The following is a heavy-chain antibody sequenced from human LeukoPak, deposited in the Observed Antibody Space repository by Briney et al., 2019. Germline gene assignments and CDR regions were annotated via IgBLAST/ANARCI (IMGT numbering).Heavy chain of an antibody. CDR2: LYSGGTT. Sequence: GGSLQISCGASGFTFSNYAMSWVRQAPGKGLEWVSVLYSGGTTYYADSVKGRFIISRDNSKNTVYLQMNSLRAEDTAVYYCARGYSGYDPFDYWGHGTLVTVSS. V-gene: IGHV3-66*01. CDR3: ARGYSGYDPFDY. D-gene: IGHD5-12*01. CDR1: GFTFSNYA. J-gene: IGHJ4*01.